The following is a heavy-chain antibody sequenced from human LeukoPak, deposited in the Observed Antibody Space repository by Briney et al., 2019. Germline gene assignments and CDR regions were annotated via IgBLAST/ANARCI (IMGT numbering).Heavy chain of an antibody. CDR3: AKQRPGTPSGLDY. J-gene: IGHJ4*02. CDR2: IRYDGSNE. CDR1: GFTFSSYG. D-gene: IGHD3-10*01. Sequence: GRSRRLSCVPSGFTFSSYGMHWVRQAPGKGLGWVAFIRYDGSNEYYADSVKGRFTISRDNSKYTLYLQMNSLRADDTAVYYCAKQRPGTPSGLDYWGQGTLVTVSS. V-gene: IGHV3-30*02.